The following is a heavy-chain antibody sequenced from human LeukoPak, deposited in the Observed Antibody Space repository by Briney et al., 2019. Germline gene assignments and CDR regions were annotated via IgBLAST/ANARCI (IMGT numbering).Heavy chain of an antibody. V-gene: IGHV1-2*02. D-gene: IGHD3-22*01. J-gene: IGHJ4*02. Sequence: ASVKVSCKASGYTFTGYYMHWVRQAPGPGLEWMGWINPNSGGTNYAQKFQGRVNMTRDTSISTAYMELSRLRSDDTAVYYCARDTSYGYYDSHFDYWGQGTLVTVSS. CDR2: INPNSGGT. CDR1: GYTFTGYY. CDR3: ARDTSYGYYDSHFDY.